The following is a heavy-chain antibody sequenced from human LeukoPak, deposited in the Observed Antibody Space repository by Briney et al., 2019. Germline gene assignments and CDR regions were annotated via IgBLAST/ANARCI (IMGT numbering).Heavy chain of an antibody. CDR3: ARGGYFDSSGDYFDY. D-gene: IGHD3-22*01. CDR1: GGSISSYY. CDR2: IYYSGST. V-gene: IGHV4-59*01. J-gene: IGHJ4*02. Sequence: SETLSLTCTVSGGSISSYYWNWIRQPPGKGLEWIGYIYYSGSTNYNPSLKSRVTISVDTSKNQFSLKLSSVTAADTAVYYCARGGYFDSSGDYFDYWGQGTLVTVSS.